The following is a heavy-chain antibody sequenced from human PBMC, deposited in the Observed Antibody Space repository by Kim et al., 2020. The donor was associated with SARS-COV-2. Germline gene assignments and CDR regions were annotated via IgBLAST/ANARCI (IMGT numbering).Heavy chain of an antibody. CDR3: AREEADSSGWCE. CDR1: GFTFSNYW. J-gene: IGHJ4*02. Sequence: GGSLRLSCVASGFTFSNYWMTWVRQASGKGLEWVANIREDGRVKQYMGSVKGRFTISRDNARNSLYLEVNSLRVEDTAVYYCAREEADSSGWCEWGQGTRDTVS. V-gene: IGHV3-7*03. CDR2: IREDGRVK. D-gene: IGHD6-19*01.